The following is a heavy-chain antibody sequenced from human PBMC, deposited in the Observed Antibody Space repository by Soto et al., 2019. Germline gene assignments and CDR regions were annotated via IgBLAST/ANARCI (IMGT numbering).Heavy chain of an antibody. V-gene: IGHV1-2*04. J-gene: IGHJ5*02. CDR3: ARDRLWFGELSVRNDGNWFDP. D-gene: IGHD3-10*01. CDR2: INPNSGGT. CDR1: GYTFTGYY. Sequence: ASVKVSCKASGYTFTGYYMHWVRQAPGQGLEWMGWINPNSGGTNYAQKFQGWVTMTRDTSISTAYMELSRLRSDDTAVYYCARDRLWFGELSVRNDGNWFDPWGQGTLVTVSS.